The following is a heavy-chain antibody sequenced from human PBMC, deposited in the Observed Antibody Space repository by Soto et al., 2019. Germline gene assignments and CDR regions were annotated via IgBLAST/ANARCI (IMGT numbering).Heavy chain of an antibody. Sequence: SETLSLTCRVSGTSMSSSYWWAWVRQSPGKGLEWIGEIYHNGITKYNPSLQSRVTMSVDTSKNQVSLELSSATVADTAVYYCVRGTELYKCGFWGQGTLVTVSS. D-gene: IGHD1-7*01. V-gene: IGHV4-4*02. CDR3: VRGTELYKCGF. CDR2: IYHNGIT. J-gene: IGHJ4*02. CDR1: GTSMSSSYW.